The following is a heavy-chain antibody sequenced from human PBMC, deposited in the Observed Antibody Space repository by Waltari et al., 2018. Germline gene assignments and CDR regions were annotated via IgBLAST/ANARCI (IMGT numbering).Heavy chain of an antibody. J-gene: IGHJ5*02. V-gene: IGHV4-4*02. Sequence: QLQLQESGPGLVKPSGTLSLSCAVSGDSMSYTDCWSWVRLSPQKGLEWIGQVRGDGRTNYSPSVASRVTVSLDTSNNQFSLKLTSATAADTAVYYCARDRGRGLYLDTWGPGTLVTVSP. D-gene: IGHD2-15*01. CDR2: VRGDGRT. CDR3: ARDRGRGLYLDT. CDR1: GDSMSYTDC.